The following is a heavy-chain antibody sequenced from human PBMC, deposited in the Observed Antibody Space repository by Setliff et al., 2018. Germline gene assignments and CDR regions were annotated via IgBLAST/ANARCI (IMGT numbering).Heavy chain of an antibody. CDR2: IKQDGSDK. V-gene: IGHV3-7*01. J-gene: IGHJ4*02. CDR1: GFTFDDYG. D-gene: IGHD4-17*01. CDR3: ARLRKDYGDYYYFDY. Sequence: GGSLRLSCVASGFTFDDYGMSWVRQAPGKGLEWVANIKQDGSDKYYVDSVKGRFTISRDNAKNSLYLQMNSLRAEDTAVYYCARLRKDYGDYYYFDYWGQGTLVTVSS.